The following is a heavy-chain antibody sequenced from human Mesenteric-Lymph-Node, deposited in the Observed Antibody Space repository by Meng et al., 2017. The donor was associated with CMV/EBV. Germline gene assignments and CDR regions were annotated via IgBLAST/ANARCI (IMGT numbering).Heavy chain of an antibody. CDR1: GGSFSGYY. V-gene: IGHV4-34*01. CDR2: INHSGST. CDR3: ARHQRWLKSEGGFNY. J-gene: IGHJ4*02. D-gene: IGHD4-23*01. Sequence: QGQLPPWGAGLVKPSETLSLTCAVYGGSFSGYYWSWIRQPPGKGLEWIGEINHSGSTNYNPSLKSRVTISVDTSKNQFSLKLSSVTAADTAVYYCARHQRWLKSEGGFNYWGQGTLVTVSS.